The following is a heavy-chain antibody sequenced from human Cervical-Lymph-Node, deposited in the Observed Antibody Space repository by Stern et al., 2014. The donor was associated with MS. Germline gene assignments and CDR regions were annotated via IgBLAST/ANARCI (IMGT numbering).Heavy chain of an antibody. CDR3: ARDGRDTMFDP. J-gene: IGHJ5*02. D-gene: IGHD5-24*01. CDR2: INTHTGNP. V-gene: IGHV7-4-1*01. Sequence: VQLVESGAEVKKPGASAKVSCKASGDTFTRYAMNWVRQAPGQGLEWMGGINTHTGNPTYAQGFAGRVAVSADTSITTAYLALHSLEAADAAVYYCARDGRDTMFDPWGQGTLVTVSS. CDR1: GDTFTRYA.